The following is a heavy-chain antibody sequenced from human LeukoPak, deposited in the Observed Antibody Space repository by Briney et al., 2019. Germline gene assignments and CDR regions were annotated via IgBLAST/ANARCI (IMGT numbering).Heavy chain of an antibody. D-gene: IGHD1-7*01. J-gene: IGHJ6*02. CDR3: ALTGTTGRHYYYYGMDV. CDR2: IYTSGST. Sequence: SETLSLTCTVSGGSISSYYWSWIRQPAGKGLEWIGRIYTSGSTNYNPSLKSRVTMSVDTSKNQFSLKLSSVTAADTAVYYRALTGTTGRHYYYYGMDVWGQGTTVTVSS. V-gene: IGHV4-4*07. CDR1: GGSISSYY.